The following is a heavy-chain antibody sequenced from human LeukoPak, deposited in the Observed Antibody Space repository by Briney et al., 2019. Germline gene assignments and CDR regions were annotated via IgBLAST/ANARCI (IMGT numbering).Heavy chain of an antibody. CDR1: GFTFSSYE. Sequence: GGSLRLSCAASGFTFSSYEMNWVRQAPGKGLEWVSYISRGSTIYDADSVKGRFTISRDNAKNSLYLQMNSLRAEDTAVYYCARESIAVAGAPFDYWGQGTLVTVSS. D-gene: IGHD6-19*01. CDR2: ISRGSTI. J-gene: IGHJ4*02. CDR3: ARESIAVAGAPFDY. V-gene: IGHV3-48*03.